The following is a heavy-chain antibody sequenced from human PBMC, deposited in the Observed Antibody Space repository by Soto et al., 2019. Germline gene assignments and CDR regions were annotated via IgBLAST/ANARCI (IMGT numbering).Heavy chain of an antibody. CDR2: SSATGAGT. V-gene: IGHV3-23*01. J-gene: IGHJ4*02. D-gene: IGHD1-7*01. Sequence: PGWSLRLSCAASGFTFSNHIMNWCRQAPGKGLEWVSFSSATGAGTYYADSVKGRFTISRDNSKNTLYLQMTSLRADDTAVYYCAKDRRAGGNYGFYSDFWGQGALVTVSS. CDR1: GFTFSNHI. CDR3: AKDRRAGGNYGFYSDF.